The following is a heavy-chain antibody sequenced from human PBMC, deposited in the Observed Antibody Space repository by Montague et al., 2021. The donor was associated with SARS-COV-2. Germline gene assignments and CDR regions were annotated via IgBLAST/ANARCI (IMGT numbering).Heavy chain of an antibody. CDR1: GGSISSSSYY. CDR3: ARHCVVRGVSAGWFDP. J-gene: IGHJ5*02. CDR2: IYYSGSI. V-gene: IGHV4-39*01. D-gene: IGHD3-10*01. Sequence: SETLSLTCTVSGGSISSSSYYWGWIRQPPGQGLEWIGSIYYSGSIYYNPSLKSRVTISVDTSKNQFSLKLSSVTAADTAVYYCARHCVVRGVSAGWFDPWGQGTLVTVSS.